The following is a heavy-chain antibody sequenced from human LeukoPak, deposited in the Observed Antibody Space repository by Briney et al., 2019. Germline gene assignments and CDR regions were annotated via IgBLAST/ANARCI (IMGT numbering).Heavy chain of an antibody. CDR2: INHSGST. D-gene: IGHD1-26*01. CDR1: GGSFSGYY. Sequence: PSETLSLTCAVYGGSFSGYYWSWIRQPPGKGLEWIGEINHSGSTNYNPSLKSRVTISVDTSKNQFSLKLSSVTAADTAVYYCARVTDSGSYYFDYWGQGTLVTVSS. CDR3: ARVTDSGSYYFDY. J-gene: IGHJ4*02. V-gene: IGHV4-34*01.